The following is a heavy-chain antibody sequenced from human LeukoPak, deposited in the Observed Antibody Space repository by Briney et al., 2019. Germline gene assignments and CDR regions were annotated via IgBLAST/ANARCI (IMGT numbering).Heavy chain of an antibody. Sequence: SETLSLTCTVSGGSISSSSYYWGWIRQLPGKGLEWIGSIYYSGSTYYNPSLKSRVTISVDTSKNQFSLKLSSVTAADTAVYYCASLGVRGVIRAPWGQGTLVTVSS. CDR3: ASLGVRGVIRAP. V-gene: IGHV4-39*01. J-gene: IGHJ5*02. CDR2: IYYSGST. CDR1: GGSISSSSYY. D-gene: IGHD3-10*01.